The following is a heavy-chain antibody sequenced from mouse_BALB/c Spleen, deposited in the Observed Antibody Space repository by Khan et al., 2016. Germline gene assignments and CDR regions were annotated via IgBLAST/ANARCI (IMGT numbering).Heavy chain of an antibody. CDR1: GFAFSSYD. J-gene: IGHJ3*01. Sequence: EVELVESGGGLVKPGGSLKLSCAASGFAFSSYDMSWVRQTPEKRLEWVATISSGGSYTYYPDSVKGRFTISRDNARNTLYLQMSSLRSEDTALDYCARREYGSSYKGFAYWGQGTLVTVSA. CDR2: ISSGGSYT. V-gene: IGHV5-9*02. D-gene: IGHD1-1*01. CDR3: ARREYGSSYKGFAY.